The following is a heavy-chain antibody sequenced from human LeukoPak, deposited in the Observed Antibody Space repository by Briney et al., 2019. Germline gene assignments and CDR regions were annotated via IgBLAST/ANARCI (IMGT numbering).Heavy chain of an antibody. CDR1: GGSISSYY. V-gene: IGHV4-34*01. Sequence: SETLSPTCTVSGGSISSYYWSWIRQPAGKGLEWIGEINHSGSTNYNPPLKSRVTISVDTSKNQFSLKLSSVTAADTAVYYCARAPALNYRLWFGELLSYNWFDPWGQGTLVTVSS. J-gene: IGHJ5*02. CDR3: ARAPALNYRLWFGELLSYNWFDP. CDR2: INHSGST. D-gene: IGHD3-10*01.